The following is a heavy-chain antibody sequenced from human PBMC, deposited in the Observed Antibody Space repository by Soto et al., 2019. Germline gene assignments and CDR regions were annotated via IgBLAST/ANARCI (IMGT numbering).Heavy chain of an antibody. V-gene: IGHV4-34*01. Sequence: QVQLQQWGAGLLKPSETLSLTCAVYGGSFSGYYWSWIRQPPGKGLEWIGEINHSGSTNYNPSLKCRVTIAVDXSKXXXXXXXXXXXXXXXXXXXXXXXKGGYDYSWGSYRPQRDAFDTWGQGTMVTVSS. D-gene: IGHD3-16*02. CDR3: XXXKGGYDYSWGSYRPQRDAFDT. CDR2: INHSGST. CDR1: GGSFSGYY. J-gene: IGHJ3*02.